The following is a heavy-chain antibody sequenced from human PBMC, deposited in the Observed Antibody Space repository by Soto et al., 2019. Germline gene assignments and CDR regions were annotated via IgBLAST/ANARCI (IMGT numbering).Heavy chain of an antibody. CDR3: ARDLLNHGGSYFDY. CDR2: IYYSGST. Sequence: SETLSLTCTVSGISVSTSDYYWGWVRQPPGKGLDWIGNIYYSGSTFYNPSLRSRVTISVDTSKNQFFLKLSSVTAADTAVYYCARDLLNHGGSYFDYWGQGTLVTVSS. CDR1: GISVSTSDYY. J-gene: IGHJ4*02. D-gene: IGHD2-15*01. V-gene: IGHV4-39*07.